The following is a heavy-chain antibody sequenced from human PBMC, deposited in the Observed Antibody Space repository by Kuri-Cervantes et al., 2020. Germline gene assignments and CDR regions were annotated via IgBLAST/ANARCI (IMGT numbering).Heavy chain of an antibody. Sequence: ASVKVSCKASGYTFTSYGISWVRQAPGQGLEWMGWISAYNGNTNYAQKFQGRVTITADESTSTAYMELSSLRSEDTAVYYCARVKSSITMVQGVIITSSPHYYMDVWGKGTTVTVSS. CDR3: ARVKSSITMVQGVIITSSPHYYMDV. CDR2: ISAYNGNT. V-gene: IGHV1-18*01. CDR1: GYTFTSYG. D-gene: IGHD3-10*01. J-gene: IGHJ6*03.